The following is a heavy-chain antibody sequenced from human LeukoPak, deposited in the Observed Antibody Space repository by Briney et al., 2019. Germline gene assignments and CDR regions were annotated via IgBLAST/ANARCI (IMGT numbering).Heavy chain of an antibody. D-gene: IGHD3-10*01. Sequence: SETLSLTYAVYGGSFSGYYWSWIRRPPGKGLEWIGEINHSGSTNYNPSLKSRVTISVDTSKNQFSLKLSSVTAAHTAVYYCARVAWGSGSYFNKNYFDYWGQGTLVTVSS. CDR2: INHSGST. CDR3: ARVAWGSGSYFNKNYFDY. J-gene: IGHJ4*02. CDR1: GGSFSGYY. V-gene: IGHV4-34*01.